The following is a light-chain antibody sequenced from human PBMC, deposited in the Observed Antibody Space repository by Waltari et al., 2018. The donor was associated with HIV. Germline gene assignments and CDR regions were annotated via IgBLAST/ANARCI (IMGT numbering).Light chain of an antibody. CDR1: ISDIGSNT. V-gene: IGLV1-44*01. CDR3: ATWDDSLDGPM. CDR2: SND. Sequence: QSVLTQPPSASGTPGQRVTISCSCSISDIGSNTVNWYQQLPGTAPTLLIYSNDQRPSGVPDRFSGSKSGTSASLAISGLRSEDEADYYCATWDDSLDGPMFGGGTKLTVL. J-gene: IGLJ3*02.